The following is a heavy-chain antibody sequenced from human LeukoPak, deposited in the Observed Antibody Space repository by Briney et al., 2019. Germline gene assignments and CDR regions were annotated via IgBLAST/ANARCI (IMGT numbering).Heavy chain of an antibody. CDR2: IKQDGSEK. CDR3: ARAPIEDCSSTSCYYYYYMDV. Sequence: GGSLRLSCAASGFTFSSYWMSWVRQAPGKGLEWVANIKQDGSEKYYVDSVKGRFTISRDNAKNSLYLQMNSLRAEDTAVYYCARAPIEDCSSTSCYYYYYMDVWGKGTTVTVSS. CDR1: GFTFSSYW. D-gene: IGHD2-2*01. V-gene: IGHV3-7*01. J-gene: IGHJ6*03.